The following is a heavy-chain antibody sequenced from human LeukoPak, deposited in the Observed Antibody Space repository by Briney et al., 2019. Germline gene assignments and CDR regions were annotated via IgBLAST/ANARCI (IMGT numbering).Heavy chain of an antibody. Sequence: QTGGSLRLSCAASGFTFSSYAMSWVRQAPGKGLEWVSAISGSGGSTYYADSVKGRFTISRDNSKNSLYLQMNSLRAEDTAVYYCATEKQSGYYPYWGQGTLVTVSS. V-gene: IGHV3-23*01. D-gene: IGHD3-3*01. CDR3: ATEKQSGYYPY. J-gene: IGHJ4*02. CDR1: GFTFSSYA. CDR2: ISGSGGST.